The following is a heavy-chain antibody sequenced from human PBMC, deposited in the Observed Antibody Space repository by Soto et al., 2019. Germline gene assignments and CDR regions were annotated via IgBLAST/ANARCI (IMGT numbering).Heavy chain of an antibody. J-gene: IGHJ6*03. V-gene: IGHV4-59*01. CDR2: IYYSGST. CDR1: GGSISSYY. CDR3: ARYIVGATTAYYYYYMDV. D-gene: IGHD1-26*01. Sequence: SETLSLTCTVSGGSISSYYWSWIRQPPGKGLEWIGYIYYSGSTNYNPSLKSRVTISVDTSKNQFSLKLSSVTAADTAVYYCARYIVGATTAYYYYYMDVWGKGTTVTVSS.